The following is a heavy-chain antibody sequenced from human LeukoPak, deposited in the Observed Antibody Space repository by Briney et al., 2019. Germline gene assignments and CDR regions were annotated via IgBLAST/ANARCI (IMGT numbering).Heavy chain of an antibody. D-gene: IGHD3-10*01. J-gene: IGHJ4*02. CDR3: ARDREIIAFDY. CDR2: INTNTGNP. V-gene: IGHV7-4-1*02. CDR1: GYTFTSYA. Sequence: ASVKVSCKAPGYTFTSYAMNWVRQAPGQGLEWMGWINTNTGNPTYAQGFAGRFVFSLDTSVSTAYLQISSLEAEDTAVYYCARDREIIAFDYWGQGTLVSVSS.